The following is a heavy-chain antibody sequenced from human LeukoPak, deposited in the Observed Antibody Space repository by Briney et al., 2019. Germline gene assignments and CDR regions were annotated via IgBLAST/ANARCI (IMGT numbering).Heavy chain of an antibody. D-gene: IGHD3-10*01. CDR2: IKQDGSEK. CDR3: ARERMYSGSGSTFPYYDY. CDR1: GFTFSSYW. V-gene: IGHV3-7*01. Sequence: GGSLRLSCAASGFTFSSYWMSWVRQSPGKGLEWVANIKQDGSEKYYVDSVKGRFTISRDNARNALFLEMNSLRAEDTAVYYCARERMYSGSGSTFPYYDYWGREPWSSSPQ. J-gene: IGHJ4*02.